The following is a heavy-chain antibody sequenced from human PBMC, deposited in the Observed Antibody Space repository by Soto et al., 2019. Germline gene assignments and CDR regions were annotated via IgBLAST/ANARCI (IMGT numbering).Heavy chain of an antibody. J-gene: IGHJ5*02. V-gene: IGHV3-30-3*01. CDR1: GFTFSSYA. Sequence: QVQLVESGGGVVQPGRSLRLSCAASGFTFSSYAMHWVRQAPGKGLEWVAVISYDGSNKYYADSVKGRFTISRDNSKNTLYLQMNSLRAEDTAVYYCAREGSSGWQGAWFDPWGQGTLVTVSS. CDR2: ISYDGSNK. D-gene: IGHD6-19*01. CDR3: AREGSSGWQGAWFDP.